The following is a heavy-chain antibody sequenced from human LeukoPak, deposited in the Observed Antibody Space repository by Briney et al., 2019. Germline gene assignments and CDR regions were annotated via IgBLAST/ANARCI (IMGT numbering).Heavy chain of an antibody. J-gene: IGHJ4*02. V-gene: IGHV4-34*01. D-gene: IGHD6-19*01. CDR2: INHSGST. CDR1: GGSFSGYY. CDR3: ARGKAVAGTGYFDY. Sequence: SETLSLTCAVYGGSFSGYYWSWIRQHPGKGLEWIGEINHSGSTNYNPSLKSRVTISVDTSKNQFSLKLSSVTAADTAVYYCARGKAVAGTGYFDYWGQGTLVTVSS.